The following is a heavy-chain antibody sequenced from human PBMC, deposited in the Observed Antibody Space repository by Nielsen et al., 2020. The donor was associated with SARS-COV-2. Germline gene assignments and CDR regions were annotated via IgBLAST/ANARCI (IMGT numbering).Heavy chain of an antibody. Sequence: GESLKISCAASGFTFSSYSMSWVRQAPGKGLEWVSAISGSGGSTYYADSVKGRFTISRDNSKNTLYLQMNSLRAEDTAVYYCAKDGGYSLDRGFDYWGQGTLVTVSS. V-gene: IGHV3-23*01. D-gene: IGHD5-18*01. CDR1: GFTFSSYS. CDR3: AKDGGYSLDRGFDY. CDR2: ISGSGGST. J-gene: IGHJ4*02.